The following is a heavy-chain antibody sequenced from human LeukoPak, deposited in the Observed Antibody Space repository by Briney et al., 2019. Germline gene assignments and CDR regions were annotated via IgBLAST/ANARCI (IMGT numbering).Heavy chain of an antibody. Sequence: PGGSLRHSCAASGFTFSSYGMHWVRQAPGKGLEWVAVISYDGSNKYYADSVKGRFTISRDNSKNTLYLQMNSLRAEDTAVYYCARKRRDGPGFDPWGQGTLVTVSS. V-gene: IGHV3-30*03. J-gene: IGHJ5*02. CDR1: GFTFSSYG. CDR3: ARKRRDGPGFDP. CDR2: ISYDGSNK.